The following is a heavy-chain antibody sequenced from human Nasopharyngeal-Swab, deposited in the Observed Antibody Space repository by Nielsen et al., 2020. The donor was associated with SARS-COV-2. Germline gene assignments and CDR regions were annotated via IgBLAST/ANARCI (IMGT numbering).Heavy chain of an antibody. J-gene: IGHJ3*02. Sequence: GGSLRLSCAASGFTFSSYGMHWVRQAPGKGLEWVAVISYDGSNKYYADSVKGRFTISRDNSKNTLYLQMNSLRAEDTAVYYCAKGRSSGWYKAFDIWGQGTMVTVSS. CDR1: GFTFSSYG. CDR2: ISYDGSNK. V-gene: IGHV3-30*18. D-gene: IGHD6-19*01. CDR3: AKGRSSGWYKAFDI.